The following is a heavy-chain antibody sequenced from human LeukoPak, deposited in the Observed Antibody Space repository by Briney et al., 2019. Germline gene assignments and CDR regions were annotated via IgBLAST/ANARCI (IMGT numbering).Heavy chain of an antibody. CDR1: GVNFNTNA. Sequence: SVKVSCKASGVNFNTNAISWVRQAPGQGLEWIGGILPFFGTINYAQKFQGRVTITADKSTSTAYMALSSLRSEDTAVYYCARTGSSGWSHFDYWGQGTLVTVSS. V-gene: IGHV1-69*06. D-gene: IGHD6-19*01. CDR2: ILPFFGTI. CDR3: ARTGSSGWSHFDY. J-gene: IGHJ4*02.